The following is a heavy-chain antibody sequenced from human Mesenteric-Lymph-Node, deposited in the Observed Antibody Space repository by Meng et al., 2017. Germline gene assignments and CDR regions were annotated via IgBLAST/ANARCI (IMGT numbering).Heavy chain of an antibody. J-gene: IGHJ4*02. D-gene: IGHD3-10*01. Sequence: GESLKISCAASGFTFSDYYMSWIRQAPGKGLERVSYISSSGRTTYYLDSVKGRFTISRDNSKNTLYLQMNGLRAEDTALYYCAKELGRDNWGRYYKWGQGTLVTVSS. CDR2: ISSSGRTT. V-gene: IGHV3-11*01. CDR3: AKELGRDNWGRYYK. CDR1: GFTFSDYY.